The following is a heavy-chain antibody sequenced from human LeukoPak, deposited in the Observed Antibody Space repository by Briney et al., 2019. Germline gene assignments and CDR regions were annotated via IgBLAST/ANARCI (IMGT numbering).Heavy chain of an antibody. Sequence: GGSLRLSCAASGFSFSTYWIHWVRQAPGKGLVWVSRINRDGSGATHADSVKGRFTISRDNAKNTVYLQMNSLRVEGTDVYFCTRRNGSGDYWGQGTPVTVSS. CDR3: TRRNGSGDY. V-gene: IGHV3-74*01. D-gene: IGHD3-10*01. J-gene: IGHJ4*02. CDR1: GFSFSTYW. CDR2: INRDGSGA.